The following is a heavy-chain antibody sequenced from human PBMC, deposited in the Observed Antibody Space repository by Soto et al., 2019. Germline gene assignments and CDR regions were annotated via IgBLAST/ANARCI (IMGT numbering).Heavy chain of an antibody. V-gene: IGHV1-69*01. CDR1: GYTFDTYA. CDR3: ARGLGASTRDRECSRHTCYVAGGN. D-gene: IGHD2-2*01. J-gene: IGHJ4*02. CDR2: VVPVFRSV. Sequence: QVQLVQSGAEVKKPGSSVKISCKASGYTFDTYAINWVRQGPGQGLAWLGGVVPVFRSVEYGQRFKGRATISADELSTTAYLELRSLRPEDTAVYYCARGLGASTRDRECSRHTCYVAGGNWGQGTLVTVSS.